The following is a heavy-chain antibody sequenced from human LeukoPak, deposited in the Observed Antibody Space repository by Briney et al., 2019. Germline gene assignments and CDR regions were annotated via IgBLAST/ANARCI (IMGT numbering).Heavy chain of an antibody. CDR1: GFTFSSYA. J-gene: IGHJ4*02. CDR2: ISYDGSNK. CDR3: AKVGAQLLGDLDY. Sequence: PGGSLRLSCAASGFTFSSYAMHWVRQAPGKGLEWVAVISYDGSNKYYADSVKGRFTISRDNSKNTLYLQMNSLRAEDTAVYYCAKVGAQLLGDLDYWGQGTLVTVSS. D-gene: IGHD1-26*01. V-gene: IGHV3-30*04.